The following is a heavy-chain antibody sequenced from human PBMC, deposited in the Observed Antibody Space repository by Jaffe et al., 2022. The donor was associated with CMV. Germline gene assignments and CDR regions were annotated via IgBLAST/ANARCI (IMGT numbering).Heavy chain of an antibody. CDR2: IYYSGST. J-gene: IGHJ4*02. CDR3: AVFPAVGTPVFDY. Sequence: QLQLQESGPGLVKPSETLSLTCAVSGGSVSSSSYYWGWIRQPPGKGLEWIGSIYYSGSTYYNPSLESRVTISVDTSKNQFSLKLTSVAAADTAIYFCAVFPAVGTPVFDYWGLGTQVTVSS. V-gene: IGHV4-39*01. CDR1: GGSVSSSSYY. D-gene: IGHD6-13*01.